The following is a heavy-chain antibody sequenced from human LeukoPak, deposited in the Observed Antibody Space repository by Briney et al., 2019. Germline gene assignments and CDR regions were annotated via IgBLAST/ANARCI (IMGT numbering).Heavy chain of an antibody. Sequence: GGSLRLSCAASGFTFSSNWMGWVRQAPGKGLEWVANIKKDGSDKYYVDSVKGRFTISRDNARNSLYLQMNSLRVEDTAVYYCEGGAGYWGQGTPVTVSS. D-gene: IGHD4/OR15-4a*01. V-gene: IGHV3-7*01. CDR3: EGGAGY. CDR2: IKKDGSDK. J-gene: IGHJ4*02. CDR1: GFTFSSNW.